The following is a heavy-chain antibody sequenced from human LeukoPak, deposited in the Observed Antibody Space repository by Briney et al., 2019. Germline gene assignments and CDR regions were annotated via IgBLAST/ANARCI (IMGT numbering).Heavy chain of an antibody. CDR2: IYPGDSDT. V-gene: IGHV5-51*01. D-gene: IGHD2-15*01. CDR1: GYSFTSYW. Sequence: GESLKISCKGSGYSFTSYWIGWVRQLPGKGLEWMGIIYPGDSDTRYSPSFQGRVTISADKSISTAYLQWSSLKASDTAMYYCARHRKVAVVVAATPEYYYYYMDVWGKGTTVTVSS. J-gene: IGHJ6*03. CDR3: ARHRKVAVVVAATPEYYYYYMDV.